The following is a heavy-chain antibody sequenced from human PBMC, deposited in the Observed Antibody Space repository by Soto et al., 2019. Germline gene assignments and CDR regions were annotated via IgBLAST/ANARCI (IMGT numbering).Heavy chain of an antibody. J-gene: IGHJ4*02. CDR2: IYYSGST. CDR3: ARGGYYYDSSGYSNIDY. V-gene: IGHV4-4*02. CDR1: GGSISSSNW. Sequence: SETLSLTCAVSGGSISSSNWWSWVRQPPGKGLEWIVYIYYSGSTNYNPSLKIRVTISVDTSKNLFSLKLSSVTAADTAVYYCARGGYYYDSSGYSNIDYWGQGTLVTVSS. D-gene: IGHD3-22*01.